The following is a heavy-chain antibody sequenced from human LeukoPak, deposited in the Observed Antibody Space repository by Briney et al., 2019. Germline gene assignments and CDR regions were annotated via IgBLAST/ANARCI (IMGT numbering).Heavy chain of an antibody. Sequence: ASVKVSCKASGYTFTSYDINWVRQATGQGLEWMGWISAYNGNTNYAQKLQGRVTMTTDTSTSTAYMELRSLRSDDTAVYYCARDNARLTYYYGSGIWGQGTMVTVSS. V-gene: IGHV1-18*01. CDR1: GYTFTSYD. CDR3: ARDNARLTYYYGSGI. CDR2: ISAYNGNT. J-gene: IGHJ3*02. D-gene: IGHD3-10*01.